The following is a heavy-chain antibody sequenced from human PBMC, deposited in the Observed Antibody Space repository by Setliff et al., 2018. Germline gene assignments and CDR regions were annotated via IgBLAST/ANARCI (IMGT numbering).Heavy chain of an antibody. V-gene: IGHV5-51*01. CDR1: GYSFSTFW. CDR3: ASLGPLDAFDI. CDR2: IWPDDSDT. D-gene: IGHD3-16*01. J-gene: IGHJ3*02. Sequence: GESLKISCQASGYSFSTFWIGWVRQMPGKGLEWMGVIWPDDSDTTYSPPFRGEVTISADKSVNTAYLQWDSLRASDTAMYYCASLGPLDAFDIWGQGTMVTVSS.